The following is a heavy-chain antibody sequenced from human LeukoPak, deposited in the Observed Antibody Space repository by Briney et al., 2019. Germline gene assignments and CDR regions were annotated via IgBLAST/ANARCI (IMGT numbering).Heavy chain of an antibody. CDR1: GGSISSSSYY. V-gene: IGHV4-39*07. J-gene: IGHJ4*02. D-gene: IGHD1-20*01. Sequence: SETLSLTCTVSGGSISSSSYYWGWIRQPPGKGLEWIGSIYYSGSTYYNPSLKSRVTISVDTSKNQFSLKLSSVTAADTAVYYCARTNWNDGDYWGQGTLVTVSS. CDR3: ARTNWNDGDY. CDR2: IYYSGST.